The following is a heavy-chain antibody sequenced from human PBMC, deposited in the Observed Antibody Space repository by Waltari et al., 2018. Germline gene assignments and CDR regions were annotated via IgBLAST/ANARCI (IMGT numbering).Heavy chain of an antibody. Sequence: QVQLQESGPGLVKPSQTLSLTCTVSGGSISSGSYYWRWIRQPAGKGLEWIGYIYTSGSTNYNPSLKSRVTISVDTSKNQFSLKLSSVTAADTAVYYCARGAMVQGVGYYYGMDVWGQGTTVTVSS. D-gene: IGHD3-10*01. J-gene: IGHJ6*02. CDR3: ARGAMVQGVGYYYGMDV. CDR2: IYTSGST. CDR1: GGSISSGSYY. V-gene: IGHV4-61*09.